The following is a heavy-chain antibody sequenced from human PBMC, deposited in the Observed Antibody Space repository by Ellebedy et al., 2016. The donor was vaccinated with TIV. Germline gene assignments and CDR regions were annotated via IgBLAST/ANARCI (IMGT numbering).Heavy chain of an antibody. J-gene: IGHJ5*02. CDR2: INPNSGGT. D-gene: IGHD1-26*01. CDR1: GYTFTGYY. Sequence: AASVKVSCKASGYTFTGYYMHWVRQAPGQGLEWMGWINPNSGGTNYAQKFQGRVTMTRDTSISTAYMELSRLRSDDTAVYYCARDKGSGSYYVQIFDPWGQGTLVTVSS. CDR3: ARDKGSGSYYVQIFDP. V-gene: IGHV1-2*02.